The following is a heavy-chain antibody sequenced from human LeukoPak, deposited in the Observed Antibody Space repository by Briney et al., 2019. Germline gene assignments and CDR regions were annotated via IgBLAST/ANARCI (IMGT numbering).Heavy chain of an antibody. D-gene: IGHD6-13*01. CDR1: GFTFSSYW. CDR2: INTDGSST. J-gene: IGHJ2*01. Sequence: GGSLRLSCAASGFTFSSYWMHWVRQAPGKGLVWVSRINTDGSSTSYADSVKGRFTISRDNAKNTLYLQMNSLRAEDTAVYYCASQSSSWLSPRYFDLWGRGTLVTVSS. CDR3: ASQSSSWLSPRYFDL. V-gene: IGHV3-74*01.